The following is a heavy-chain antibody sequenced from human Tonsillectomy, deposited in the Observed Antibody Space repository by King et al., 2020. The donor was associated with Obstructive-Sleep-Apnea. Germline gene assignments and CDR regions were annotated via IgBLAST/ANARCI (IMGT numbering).Heavy chain of an antibody. Sequence: VQLVESGGGLVQPGGSLRLSCAASGFTFSSYAMSWVRQAPGKGREGVSVIRGSGGSTYYANSVKGRFTITRDNSNTTLYLQMNSLRAEDTAVYYCAKARQPYVSGEDYFDYWGQGTLVTVSS. V-gene: IGHV3-23*04. CDR1: GFTFSSYA. CDR2: IRGSGGST. CDR3: AKARQPYVSGEDYFDY. J-gene: IGHJ4*02. D-gene: IGHD6-19*01.